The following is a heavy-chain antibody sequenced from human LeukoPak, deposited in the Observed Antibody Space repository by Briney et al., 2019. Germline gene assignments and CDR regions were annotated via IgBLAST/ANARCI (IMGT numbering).Heavy chain of an antibody. V-gene: IGHV5-51*01. CDR2: IYPGDSDT. CDR3: ARTDIVVVPAAIRIDAFDI. CDR1: GYSFTSYW. J-gene: IGHJ3*02. D-gene: IGHD2-2*02. Sequence: HGESLKISCKGSGYSFTSYWIGWVRQMPGKGLEWMGIIYPGDSDTRNSPSFQGQVTISADKSISTAYLQWSSLKASDTAMYYCARTDIVVVPAAIRIDAFDIWGQGTMVTVSS.